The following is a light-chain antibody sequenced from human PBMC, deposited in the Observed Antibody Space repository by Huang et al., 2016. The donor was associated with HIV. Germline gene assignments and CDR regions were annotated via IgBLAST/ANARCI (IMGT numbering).Light chain of an antibody. CDR2: DVS. J-gene: IGKJ2*01. CDR3: QQSYTTLGT. CDR1: QSISSY. V-gene: IGKV1-39*01. Sequence: DIQLTQSPSSLSASLGDSVTITCRERQSISSYLSWYQQKPGRAPKLLMFDVSSLQSGVRSRFSGRGSGTEFTLTISSLQPEDFATYFCQQSYTTLGTFGQGTKVDIK.